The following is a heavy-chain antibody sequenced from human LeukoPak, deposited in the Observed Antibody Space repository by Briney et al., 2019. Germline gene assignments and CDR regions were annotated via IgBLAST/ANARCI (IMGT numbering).Heavy chain of an antibody. J-gene: IGHJ4*02. D-gene: IGHD3-10*01. Sequence: GGSLRLSCAASGFTFSSYGMSWVRQAPGKGLEWVSAISGSGGSTYYADSVKGRFTISRDNSKNTLYLQMNSLRAEDTAVYYCARRRRPRMVRGVTLFDYWGQGTLVTVSS. CDR2: ISGSGGST. CDR3: ARRRRPRMVRGVTLFDY. V-gene: IGHV3-23*01. CDR1: GFTFSSYG.